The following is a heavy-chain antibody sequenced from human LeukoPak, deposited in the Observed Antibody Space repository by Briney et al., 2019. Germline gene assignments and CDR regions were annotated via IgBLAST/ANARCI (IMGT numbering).Heavy chain of an antibody. CDR3: ARQSYSSSWGSYYFDY. J-gene: IGHJ4*02. D-gene: IGHD6-13*01. Sequence: SETLSLTCTVSGYSISSGYYWGWIRQPPGKGLEWIGSIYHSGSTYYNPSLKSRVTISVDTSNNQFSLKLSSVTAADTAVYYCARQSYSSSWGSYYFDYWGQGTLVTVSS. CDR2: IYHSGST. CDR1: GYSISSGYY. V-gene: IGHV4-38-2*02.